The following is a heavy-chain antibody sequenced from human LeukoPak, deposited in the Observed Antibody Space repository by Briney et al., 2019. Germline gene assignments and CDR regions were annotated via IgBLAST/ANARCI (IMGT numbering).Heavy chain of an antibody. CDR3: AKDSSVYYYDSRNCDY. Sequence: GGSLRLSCAASGFTFSSYAMTWVRQAPGKGLEWVAFIRYDGSNKYYADSVKGRFTISRDNSKNTLYLQMNSLRAEDTAVYYCAKDSSVYYYDSRNCDYWGQGTLVTVSS. CDR2: IRYDGSNK. CDR1: GFTFSSYA. D-gene: IGHD3-22*01. V-gene: IGHV3-30*02. J-gene: IGHJ4*02.